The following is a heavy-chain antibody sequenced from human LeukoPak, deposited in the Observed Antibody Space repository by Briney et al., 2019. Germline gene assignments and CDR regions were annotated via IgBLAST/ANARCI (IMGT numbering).Heavy chain of an antibody. Sequence: GGSLRLSCAASGFTLSTYVMSWVRQAPGKGLEWVSFLSYSGGTTYYADSVKGRFTISRDNSKNTLYLQMNSLRAEDTAVYYCAKAPSSILCRSTSCYYDYWGQGTLVTVSS. V-gene: IGHV3-23*01. J-gene: IGHJ4*02. CDR2: LSYSGGTT. CDR1: GFTLSTYV. CDR3: AKAPSSILCRSTSCYYDY. D-gene: IGHD2-2*01.